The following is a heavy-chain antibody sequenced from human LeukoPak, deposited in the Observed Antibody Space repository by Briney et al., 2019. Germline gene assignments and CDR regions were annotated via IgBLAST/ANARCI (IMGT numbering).Heavy chain of an antibody. CDR2: INPNSGAT. V-gene: IGHV1-2*02. D-gene: IGHD6-6*01. CDR1: GYTFTGYF. Sequence: ASVKVSCKAFGYTFTGYFMHWVRQAPGQGLEWMGWINPNSGATSYAQKFQGRVTMTRDASIGTAYMDLSRLTSDDTAVYYCARVRPHPIIDVWGKGTTVTVSS. J-gene: IGHJ6*03. CDR3: ARVRPHPIIDV.